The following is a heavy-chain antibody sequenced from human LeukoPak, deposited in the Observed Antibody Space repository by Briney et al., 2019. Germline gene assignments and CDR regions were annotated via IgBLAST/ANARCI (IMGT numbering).Heavy chain of an antibody. Sequence: SETLSLTCTVSGGSISSYYWSWIRQPAGKGLEWIGRIYTSGSTNYNPSLKSRVTMSVDTSKNQFSLKLSSVTAADTAVYYCARAGYSSSWYKIGGWFDPWGQGTLVTVSS. CDR3: ARAGYSSSWYKIGGWFDP. D-gene: IGHD6-13*01. CDR2: IYTSGST. J-gene: IGHJ5*02. CDR1: GGSISSYY. V-gene: IGHV4-4*07.